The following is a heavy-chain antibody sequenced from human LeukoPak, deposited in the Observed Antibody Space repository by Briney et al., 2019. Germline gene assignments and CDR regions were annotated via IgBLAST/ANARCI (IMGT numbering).Heavy chain of an antibody. CDR3: AKEGRSLQTY. V-gene: IGHV3-7*03. D-gene: IGHD5-24*01. J-gene: IGHJ4*02. CDR1: GFMFSSNW. Sequence: GGSLRLSCAASGFMFSSNWMSWVRLAPGKGLEWVANIKEDGTETYYVDSVKGRFTISRDNAKNSSYLQMNSLRVEDTAVYYCAKEGRSLQTYWGQGTLVTVPS. CDR2: IKEDGTET.